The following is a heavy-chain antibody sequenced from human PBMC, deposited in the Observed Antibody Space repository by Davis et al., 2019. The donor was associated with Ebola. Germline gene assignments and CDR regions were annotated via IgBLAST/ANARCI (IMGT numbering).Heavy chain of an antibody. J-gene: IGHJ4*02. CDR1: GFSLRPYA. V-gene: IGHV3-48*02. CDR3: ARDYNYSFDY. Sequence: PGGSLRLSCVVSGFSLRPYAMNWVRQAPGKGLEWVSYISGNMAEIYYADSVKGRFTISRSNAKNSLYLQMNNLRDEDTAVYYCARDYNYSFDYWGQGALVTVSS. CDR2: ISGNMAEI. D-gene: IGHD5-24*01.